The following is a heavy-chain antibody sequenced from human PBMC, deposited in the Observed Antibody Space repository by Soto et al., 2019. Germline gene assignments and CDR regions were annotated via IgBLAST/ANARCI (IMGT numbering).Heavy chain of an antibody. J-gene: IGHJ5*02. D-gene: IGHD2-2*01. CDR3: ARDLGYCSSTSCYRNWFDP. Sequence: ASVKVSCKASGYSFPSYGLSWVRQAPGQGLEWMGWVSAYNGDTNYAKKFQGRVTMTTDTSTTTGYMELRSLRSDDTALYYCARDLGYCSSTSCYRNWFDPWGQGTLVTVSS. V-gene: IGHV1-18*01. CDR1: GYSFPSYG. CDR2: VSAYNGDT.